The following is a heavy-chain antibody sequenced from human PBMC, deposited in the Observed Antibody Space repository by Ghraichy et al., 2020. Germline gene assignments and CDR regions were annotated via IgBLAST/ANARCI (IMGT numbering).Heavy chain of an antibody. J-gene: IGHJ4*02. CDR2: IRPTSDTT. D-gene: IGHD3-3*01. CDR1: GFTFSNYA. CDR3: VKESHYTTPRIYYFDN. Sequence: GGSLRLSCAASGFTFSNYAMSWVRQAPGMGLEWVSAIRPTSDTTYYTDSVRGRFTISRDNSKNTLYLQMNSLRAEDTAVYYCVKESHYTTPRIYYFDNWGQGTLVTVSS. V-gene: IGHV3-23*01.